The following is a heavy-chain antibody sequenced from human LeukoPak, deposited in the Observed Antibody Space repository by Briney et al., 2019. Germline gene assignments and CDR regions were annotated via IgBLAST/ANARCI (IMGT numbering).Heavy chain of an antibody. CDR2: IYYSGST. J-gene: IGHJ4*02. Sequence: PSETLSLTCTVSGGSISSYYWSWIRQPPGKGREWIGYIYYSGSTNYNPSLKSRVTTSVDTSKNQFSLKLSSVTAAGTAVYYCARDLDSSSWYNFDYWGQGTLVTVSS. V-gene: IGHV4-59*01. CDR1: GGSISSYY. D-gene: IGHD6-13*01. CDR3: ARDLDSSSWYNFDY.